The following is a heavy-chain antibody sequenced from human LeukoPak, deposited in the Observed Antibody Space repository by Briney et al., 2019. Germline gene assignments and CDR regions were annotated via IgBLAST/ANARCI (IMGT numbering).Heavy chain of an antibody. CDR3: ARRTVTNGWFRIDY. J-gene: IGHJ4*02. D-gene: IGHD6-19*01. CDR2: IYYSGST. V-gene: IGHV4-59*08. CDR1: GGSISSYY. Sequence: SETLSLTCTVSGGSISSYYWSWIRQPPGKGLEWIGYIYYSGSTNYNPSLKSRVTISVDTSKNEFSLKLSSVTAADTALYYCARRTVTNGWFRIDYWGQGSLVIVSS.